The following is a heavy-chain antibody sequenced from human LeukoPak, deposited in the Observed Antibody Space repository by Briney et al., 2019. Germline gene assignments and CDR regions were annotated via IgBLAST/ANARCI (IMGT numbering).Heavy chain of an antibody. CDR3: ATSPHYCSSTSCYIYMDV. V-gene: IGHV3-23*01. Sequence: GGSLRLSCAASGFTFSSYAMSWVRQAPGKGLEWVSAISGSGGSTYYADSVKGRFTISRDNSKNTQYLQMNSLRAEDTAVYYCATSPHYCSSTSCYIYMDVWGKGTTVTVSS. CDR1: GFTFSSYA. CDR2: ISGSGGST. D-gene: IGHD2-2*02. J-gene: IGHJ6*03.